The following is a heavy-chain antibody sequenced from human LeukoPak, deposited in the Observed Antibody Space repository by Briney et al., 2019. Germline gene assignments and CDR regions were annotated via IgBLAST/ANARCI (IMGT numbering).Heavy chain of an antibody. D-gene: IGHD4-11*01. V-gene: IGHV4-34*01. CDR2: IGHSGST. J-gene: IGHJ6*03. CDR1: GASFHNYY. Sequence: SETLSLTCAVYGASFHNYYWTWIRQPPGKRLEWLGEIGHSGSTNYNPSLNSRVTVSLDTSKNQFSLKLTSVTAADTALYYCARASYRSRGYHYYLDVWGKGTTVTVSS. CDR3: ARASYRSRGYHYYLDV.